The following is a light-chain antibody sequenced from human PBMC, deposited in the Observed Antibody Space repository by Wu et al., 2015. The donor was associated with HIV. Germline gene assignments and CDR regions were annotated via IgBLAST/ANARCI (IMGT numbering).Light chain of an antibody. V-gene: IGKV1-NL1*01. CDR3: QQYYSTPLT. Sequence: DIQVTQSPSSLSASVGDRVTITCRASQGISKSLAWYQQKPGKAPKLLLYATSRLESGVPSRFSGSGSVTDYTLTISSLQPEDFVTYYCQQYYSTPLTFGGGTKVEIK. J-gene: IGKJ4*01. CDR1: QGISKS. CDR2: ATS.